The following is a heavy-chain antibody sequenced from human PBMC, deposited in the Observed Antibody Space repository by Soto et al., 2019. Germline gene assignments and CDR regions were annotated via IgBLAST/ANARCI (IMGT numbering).Heavy chain of an antibody. CDR2: IYPGDSDT. J-gene: IGHJ6*02. CDR1: GYSFTSYW. Sequence: GESLKISCKGSGYSFTSYWIVWVRQMPGKGLEWMGIIYPGDSDTRYSPSFQGQVTISADKSISTAYLQWSSLKASDTAMYYCERRFDFWTGQGSYYYGLDVWGQGATVTVSS. CDR3: ERRFDFWTGQGSYYYGLDV. V-gene: IGHV5-51*01. D-gene: IGHD3-3*01.